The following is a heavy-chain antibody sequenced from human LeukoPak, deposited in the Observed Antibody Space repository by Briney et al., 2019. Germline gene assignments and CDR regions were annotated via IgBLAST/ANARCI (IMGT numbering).Heavy chain of an antibody. J-gene: IGHJ3*02. D-gene: IGHD3-10*01. CDR1: GDSISTSNSY. CDR2: IYYSGNT. CDR3: ARHGYYYGSGFDAFDI. V-gene: IGHV4-39*01. Sequence: SETLSLTCTVSGDSISTSNSYWGWIRQPPGRGLEWIGSIYYSGNTYYNASLKSRVTISVDTSKNQFSLKLTSVTAADTAVYYCARHGYYYGSGFDAFDIWGQGTMVTVSS.